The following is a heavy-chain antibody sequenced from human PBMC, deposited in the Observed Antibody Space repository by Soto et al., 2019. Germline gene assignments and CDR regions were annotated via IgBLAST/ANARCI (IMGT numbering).Heavy chain of an antibody. Sequence: SETLSLTCTVSGGLICSGDYYWGWIRQPPGKGLEWIGYIYYSGSIYYNPSLKRRVTISVDTSKTQFSLKLRSVTAADTAVYYCARECTSNGVRKNCFDPWGQGTLVTVSS. CDR3: ARECTSNGVRKNCFDP. D-gene: IGHD2-8*01. CDR1: GGLICSGDYY. CDR2: IYYSGSI. V-gene: IGHV4-30-4*01. J-gene: IGHJ5*02.